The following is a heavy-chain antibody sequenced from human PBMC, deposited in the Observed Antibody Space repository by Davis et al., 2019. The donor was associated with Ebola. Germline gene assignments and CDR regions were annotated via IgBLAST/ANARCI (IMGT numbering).Heavy chain of an antibody. D-gene: IGHD3-3*01. V-gene: IGHV4-39*01. CDR2: IYYSGST. J-gene: IGHJ5*02. CDR1: GGSISSSSYY. CDR3: ARHPSRWDDFWSGYHNLYNWFDP. Sequence: SETLSLTCTVSGGSISSSSYYWGWIRQPPGKGLEWIGSIYYSGSTYYNPSLKSRVTISVDTSKNQFSLKLSSVTAADTAVYYCARHPSRWDDFWSGYHNLYNWFDPWGQGTLVTVSS.